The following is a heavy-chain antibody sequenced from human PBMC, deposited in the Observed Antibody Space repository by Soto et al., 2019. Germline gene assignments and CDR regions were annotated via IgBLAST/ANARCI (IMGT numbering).Heavy chain of an antibody. CDR3: ASPAVVVVTAPLDY. CDR2: ISYDGSNK. J-gene: IGHJ4*02. CDR1: GFTFSSYA. V-gene: IGHV3-30-3*01. Sequence: GGSLRLSCAASGFTFSSYAMHWVRQAPGKGLEWVAVISYDGSNKYYADSVKGRFTISRDNSKNTLYLQMNSLRAEDTAVYYCASPAVVVVTAPLDYWGQGTLVTVSS. D-gene: IGHD2-21*02.